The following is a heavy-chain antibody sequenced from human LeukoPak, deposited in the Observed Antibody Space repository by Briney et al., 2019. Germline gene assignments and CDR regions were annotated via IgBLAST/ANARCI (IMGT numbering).Heavy chain of an antibody. CDR3: AKDSNYYDSSGYYPPDAFDI. V-gene: IGHV3-23*01. D-gene: IGHD3-22*01. J-gene: IGHJ3*02. CDR2: ISGSGGST. Sequence: GGSLRLSCAASGFTFSTYAMSWVRQAPGKGLEWVSAISGSGGSTYYADSVKGRFTISRDNSKNTLYLQMNSLRAEDTAVYYCAKDSNYYDSSGYYPPDAFDIWGQGTMVTVSS. CDR1: GFTFSTYA.